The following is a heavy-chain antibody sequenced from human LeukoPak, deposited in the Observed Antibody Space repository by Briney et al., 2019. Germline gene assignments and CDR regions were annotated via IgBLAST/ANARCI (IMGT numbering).Heavy chain of an antibody. Sequence: SETLSLTCTVSGGSISSFYWSWIQQPPGKGLEWIGYIYYSGSTKYNPSLKSRVTMSVDTSKNHFSLKLSSVTAADTAVYYCARERVEYYYGSGSSGHDAFDIWGQGTMVTVSS. CDR3: ARERVEYYYGSGSSGHDAFDI. D-gene: IGHD3-10*01. CDR2: IYYSGST. J-gene: IGHJ3*02. V-gene: IGHV4-59*12. CDR1: GGSISSFY.